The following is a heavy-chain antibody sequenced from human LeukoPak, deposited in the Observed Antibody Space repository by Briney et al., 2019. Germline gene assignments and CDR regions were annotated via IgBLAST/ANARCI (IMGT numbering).Heavy chain of an antibody. Sequence: SETLSLTCTVSGGSISSSSYYWGWLRQPPGKGLEWIGSIYYSGSTYYNPSLKSRVTISVDTSKNQFSLKLSSVTAADTAVYYCARDRGLWELRNNWFDPWGQGTLVTVSS. CDR3: ARDRGLWELRNNWFDP. CDR1: GGSISSSSYY. V-gene: IGHV4-39*07. J-gene: IGHJ5*02. D-gene: IGHD1-26*01. CDR2: IYYSGST.